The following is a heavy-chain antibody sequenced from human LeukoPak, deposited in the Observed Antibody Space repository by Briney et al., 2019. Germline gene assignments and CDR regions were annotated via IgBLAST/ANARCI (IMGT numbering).Heavy chain of an antibody. CDR2: FDPEHGET. CDR1: GSTLTELS. J-gene: IGHJ5*02. CDR3: ASEEMATVEDWFDP. Sequence: ASVKVSCKVSGSTLTELSIHWVRQAPGKGLEWMGGFDPEHGETIYAQKFQGRVTMTEDTSTDTTYMELINLRSEDTAVYYCASEEMATVEDWFDPWGQGTLVTVSS. V-gene: IGHV1-24*01. D-gene: IGHD5-24*01.